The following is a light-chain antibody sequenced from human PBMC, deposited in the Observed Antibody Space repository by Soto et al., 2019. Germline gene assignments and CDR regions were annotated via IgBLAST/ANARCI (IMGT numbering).Light chain of an antibody. Sequence: EIVMTQSPATLSLSPGERATLSCRASQSVSSNVAWYQQIPGQTPRLLIYGASTRATGIPVRFSGSGSGTEFTLTISSLQSEDFAVYYCHQYDDGPYTFGQGTQVDIK. CDR2: GAS. CDR1: QSVSSN. J-gene: IGKJ2*01. V-gene: IGKV3-15*01. CDR3: HQYDDGPYT.